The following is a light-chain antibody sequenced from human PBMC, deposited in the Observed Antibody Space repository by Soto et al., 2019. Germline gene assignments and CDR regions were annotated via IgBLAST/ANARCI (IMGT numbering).Light chain of an antibody. J-gene: IGKJ2*01. CDR3: MQALQTPYT. V-gene: IGKV1-8*01. CDR2: LGS. Sequence: ALRMTQSPSSFSASTGDRVTITCRASQGISSYLAWYQQKPGKAPKLLIYLGSNRASGVPDRFSGSGSGTDFTLKISRVEAEDVGVYYCMQALQTPYTFGQGTKLEIK. CDR1: QGISSY.